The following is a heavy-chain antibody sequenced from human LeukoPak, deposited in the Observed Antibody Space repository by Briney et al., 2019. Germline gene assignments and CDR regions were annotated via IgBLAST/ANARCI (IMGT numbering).Heavy chain of an antibody. D-gene: IGHD4-17*01. Sequence: GGSLRLSCAASGFTFNNYPMHWVRQAPGKGLEWVAVIGYDGRFKFHSDSVKGRFTIPRDDSKNTLYLQMNSLRPEDTAVYYCARDPRTVSPDYFDYWGQGTLVTVST. V-gene: IGHV3-30*04. CDR2: IGYDGRFK. CDR3: ARDPRTVSPDYFDY. CDR1: GFTFNNYP. J-gene: IGHJ4*02.